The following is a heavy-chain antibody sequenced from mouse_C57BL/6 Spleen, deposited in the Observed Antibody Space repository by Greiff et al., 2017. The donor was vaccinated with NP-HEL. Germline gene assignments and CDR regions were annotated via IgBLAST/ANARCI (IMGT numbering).Heavy chain of an antibody. Sequence: QVQLQQPGAELVMPGASVKLSCKASGYTFTSYWMHWVKQRPGQGLEWIGEIDPSESYTNYNQKFKGKSTLTVDKSSSTAYMQLSSLTSEDSAVYYCARWVESPYYFDYWGQGTTLTVSS. CDR1: GYTFTSYW. J-gene: IGHJ2*01. V-gene: IGHV1-69*01. CDR2: IDPSESYT. CDR3: ARWVESPYYFDY.